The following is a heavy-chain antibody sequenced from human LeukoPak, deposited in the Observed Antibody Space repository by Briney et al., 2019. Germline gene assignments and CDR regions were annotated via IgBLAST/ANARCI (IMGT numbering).Heavy chain of an antibody. CDR1: GFTFSSYA. D-gene: IGHD6-19*01. CDR3: AREAFYKSGWYSLFGH. CDR2: ISSSGVNT. Sequence: GGSLRLSCAASGFTFSSYAMSWVRQAPGKGLEWVSSISSSGVNTYYADSVKGRFTISRDNSKNTLYLQMNSLRVEDTAIYYCAREAFYKSGWYSLFGHWGQGTLVTVSS. V-gene: IGHV3-23*01. J-gene: IGHJ4*02.